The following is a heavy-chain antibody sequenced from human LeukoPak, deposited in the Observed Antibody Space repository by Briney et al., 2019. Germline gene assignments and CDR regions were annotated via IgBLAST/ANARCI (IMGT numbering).Heavy chain of an antibody. CDR1: GYTFTGYY. V-gene: IGHV1-2*02. CDR2: INPNSGGT. D-gene: IGHD2-2*01. Sequence: ASVKVSCKASGYTFTGYYMHCVRQAPGQRLEWMGWINPNSGGTNYAQKFQGRVTMTRDTSISTAYMELSRLRSDDTAAYYCARGYCSSTSCSYFDSWGQGTLVTVSS. CDR3: ARGYCSSTSCSYFDS. J-gene: IGHJ4*02.